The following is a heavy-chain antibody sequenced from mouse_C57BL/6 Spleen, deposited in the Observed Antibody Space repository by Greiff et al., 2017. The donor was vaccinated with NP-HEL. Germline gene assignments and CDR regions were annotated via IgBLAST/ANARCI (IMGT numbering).Heavy chain of an antibody. V-gene: IGHV1S81*02. CDR1: GYTFTSYW. Sequence: VQLQQSGAELVKAGASVKMSCKASGYTFTSYWMHWVKQRLGQGLEWFAETNPTNGRTYYNEKFKSKATLTVDKSSSTAYMLLSGPTFEDSAVYYCARIKRIVATCFDYWVRGTTLTVSA. CDR2: TNPTNGRT. CDR3: ARIKRIVATCFDY. D-gene: IGHD1-1*01. J-gene: IGHJ2*01.